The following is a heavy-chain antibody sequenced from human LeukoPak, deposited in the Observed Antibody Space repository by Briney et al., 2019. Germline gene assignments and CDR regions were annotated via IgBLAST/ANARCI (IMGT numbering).Heavy chain of an antibody. CDR2: INPNSGGT. CDR3: ARDPGYYDSSGYFGY. D-gene: IGHD3-22*01. J-gene: IGHJ4*02. CDR1: GYTFTGYY. Sequence: ASVKVSCKASGYTFTGYYMHWVRQTPGQGLEWMGWINPNSGGTNYAQKFQGRVTMTRDTSISTAYMELSRLRSDDTAVYYCARDPGYYDSSGYFGYWGQGTLVTVSS. V-gene: IGHV1-2*02.